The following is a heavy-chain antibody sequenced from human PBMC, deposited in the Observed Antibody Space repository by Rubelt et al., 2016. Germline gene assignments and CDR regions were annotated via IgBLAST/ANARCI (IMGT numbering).Heavy chain of an antibody. CDR2: IDNSGGRV. Sequence: EVQLVESGGGLVQPGGSLRLSCAASGFTFSSYSMIWIRQAPGKGLEWVSSIDNSGGRVFYADSLKGRFTNYRDNARNSLYLQMNSLRAEDTAVYHCVRLINGYLDFWGQGTLVSVSS. D-gene: IGHD2-8*01. V-gene: IGHV3-21*06. CDR1: GFTFSSYS. CDR3: VRLINGYLDF. J-gene: IGHJ4*02.